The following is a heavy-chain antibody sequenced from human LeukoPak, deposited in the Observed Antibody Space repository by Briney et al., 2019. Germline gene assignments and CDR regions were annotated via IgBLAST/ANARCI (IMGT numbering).Heavy chain of an antibody. CDR1: GFTFDDYA. D-gene: IGHD3-22*01. V-gene: IGHV3-43D*03. Sequence: PGGSLRLSCAASGFTFDDYAMHLVRQAPGKGLEWVSLISWDGGSTYYADSVNGRFPISRDKSENSMYLQMNSLRAEDTALYYCAKDGGSSGYYSYFDYWGQGTLVTVSS. CDR3: AKDGGSSGYYSYFDY. J-gene: IGHJ4*02. CDR2: ISWDGGST.